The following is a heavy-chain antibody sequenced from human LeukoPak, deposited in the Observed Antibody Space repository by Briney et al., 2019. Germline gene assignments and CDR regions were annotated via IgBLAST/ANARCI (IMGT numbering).Heavy chain of an antibody. V-gene: IGHV3-21*01. Sequence: GGSLRLSCAASGFTFSSYSMNWVRQAPGKGLEWVSYISSSSSYIYYADSVKGRFTISRDNAKNSLYLQMNSLRAEDTAVYYCAKEYCTNCVCEFDYWGQGTLVTVSS. J-gene: IGHJ4*02. CDR2: ISSSSSYI. CDR3: AKEYCTNCVCEFDY. D-gene: IGHD2-8*01. CDR1: GFTFSSYS.